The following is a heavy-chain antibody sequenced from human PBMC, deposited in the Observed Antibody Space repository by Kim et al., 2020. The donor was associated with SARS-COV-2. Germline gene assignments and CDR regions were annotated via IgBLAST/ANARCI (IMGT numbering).Heavy chain of an antibody. D-gene: IGHD6-13*01. CDR3: AKEGAAASFDY. J-gene: IGHJ4*02. V-gene: IGHV3-23*01. Sequence: YYADSVKRRFTVSRANSKNTLYLQMNSLRAEDTAVYYCAKEGAAASFDYWGQGTLVTVSS.